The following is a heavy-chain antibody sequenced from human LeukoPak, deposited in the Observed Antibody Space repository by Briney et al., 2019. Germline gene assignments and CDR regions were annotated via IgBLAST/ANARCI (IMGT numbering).Heavy chain of an antibody. V-gene: IGHV3-23*01. CDR1: GFTFGNYA. D-gene: IGHD6-19*01. J-gene: IGHJ6*02. Sequence: GGSLRLSCAASGFTFGNYAMSWVRQAPGKGLEWVSGISGSGGGTYYADSVKGRFTTSRDNSKNTLHLQMNSLRAEDTAVYYCAKGLTFYCYSGMDVWGQGTTVIVSS. CDR3: AKGLTFYCYSGMDV. CDR2: ISGSGGGT.